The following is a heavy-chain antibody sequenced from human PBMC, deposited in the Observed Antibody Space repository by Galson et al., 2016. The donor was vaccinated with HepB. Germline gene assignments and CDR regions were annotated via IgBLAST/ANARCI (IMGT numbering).Heavy chain of an antibody. CDR2: FIPILGVP. Sequence: SVKVSCKASGGTFSSYTINWVRLAPGQGLEWLGRFIPILGVPSYTQKFQGRVTITADKSARTAYMELSSLRPEDTAVYYCARGQQLVSSDAFDLWGQGTMVTVSS. J-gene: IGHJ3*01. CDR1: GGTFSSYT. CDR3: ARGQQLVSSDAFDL. V-gene: IGHV1-69*02. D-gene: IGHD6-13*01.